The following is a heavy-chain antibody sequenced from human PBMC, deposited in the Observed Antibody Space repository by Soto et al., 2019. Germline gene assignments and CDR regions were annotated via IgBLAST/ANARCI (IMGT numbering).Heavy chain of an antibody. CDR2: ISGSGGST. J-gene: IGHJ4*02. Sequence: PGGSLRLSCAASGFTFSSYAMSWVRQAPGKGLEWVSAISGSGGSTYYADSVKGRFTISRDNSKNTLYLQMNSLRAEDTAVYYCARFGGPIQLERRVGFDYWGQGTLVTVSS. V-gene: IGHV3-23*01. D-gene: IGHD1-1*01. CDR1: GFTFSSYA. CDR3: ARFGGPIQLERRVGFDY.